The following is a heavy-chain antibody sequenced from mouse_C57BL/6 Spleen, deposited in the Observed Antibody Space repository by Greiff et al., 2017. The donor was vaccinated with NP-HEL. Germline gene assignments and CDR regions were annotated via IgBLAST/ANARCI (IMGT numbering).Heavy chain of an antibody. CDR1: GYAFTNYL. CDR2: INPGSGGT. Sequence: QVQLQQSGAELVRPGTSVKVSCKASGYAFTNYLIEWVKQRPGQGLEWIGVINPGSGGTNYNEKFKGKATLTADKSSSTAYMQLSSLTSEDSAVYFCARLRDGYSGAYWGQGTLVTVSA. D-gene: IGHD2-3*01. CDR3: ARLRDGYSGAY. V-gene: IGHV1-54*01. J-gene: IGHJ3*01.